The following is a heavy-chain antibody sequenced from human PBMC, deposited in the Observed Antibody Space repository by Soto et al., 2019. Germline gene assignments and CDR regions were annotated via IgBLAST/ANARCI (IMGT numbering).Heavy chain of an antibody. V-gene: IGHV1-18*01. Sequence: ASVKVSCKASGYTFTSYGISWVRQAPGQGLEWMGWISAYNGNTNYAQKLQGRVTMTTDTSTSTAYMEQRSLRSDETAVYYCARGEITIFGVVTDAFDIWGQGTMVTVSS. CDR3: ARGEITIFGVVTDAFDI. D-gene: IGHD3-3*01. J-gene: IGHJ3*02. CDR1: GYTFTSYG. CDR2: ISAYNGNT.